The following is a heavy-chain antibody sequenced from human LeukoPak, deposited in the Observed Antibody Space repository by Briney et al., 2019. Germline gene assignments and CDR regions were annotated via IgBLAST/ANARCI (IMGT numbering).Heavy chain of an antibody. CDR2: IYTSGGT. J-gene: IGHJ4*02. V-gene: IGHV4-61*02. Sequence: RASETLSLTCTVSGGSISSGSYYWNWIRQPAGKGLEWIGRIYTSGGTNYNPSLKSRVTISADTSKNQFSLKLTSVTAADTAVYYCARTPGSWQFNKWGQGTLVTVSS. CDR3: ARTPGSWQFNK. CDR1: GGSISSGSYY. D-gene: IGHD1-14*01.